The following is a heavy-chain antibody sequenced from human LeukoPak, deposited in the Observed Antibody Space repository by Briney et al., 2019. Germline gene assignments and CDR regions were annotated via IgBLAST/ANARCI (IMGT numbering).Heavy chain of an antibody. V-gene: IGHV4-4*02. Sequence: SGTLSLTCAVSGGSISSSNWWSWVRQPPGKGLEWIGNIFYSGSTYYSPSLRSRVTISLDTSRNQFSLKLNSVTAADTAVYYCAKSNGYGLVDIWGQGTMVTVSS. CDR3: AKSNGYGLVDI. J-gene: IGHJ3*02. CDR1: GGSISSSNW. D-gene: IGHD3-10*01. CDR2: IFYSGST.